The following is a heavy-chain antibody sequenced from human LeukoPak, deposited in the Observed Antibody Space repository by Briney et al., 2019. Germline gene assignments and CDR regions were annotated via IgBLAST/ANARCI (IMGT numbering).Heavy chain of an antibody. CDR3: ARVSITMVRGVIPY. V-gene: IGHV1-8*01. J-gene: IGHJ4*02. CDR2: MNPNSGNT. D-gene: IGHD3-10*01. Sequence: ASVKVSCKASGYTFTSYDINWVRQATGQGLEWMGWMNPNSGNTGYAQKFQGRVTMTRNTSISTAYMEPSSLRSEDTAVYYCARVSITMVRGVIPYWGQGTLVTVSS. CDR1: GYTFTSYD.